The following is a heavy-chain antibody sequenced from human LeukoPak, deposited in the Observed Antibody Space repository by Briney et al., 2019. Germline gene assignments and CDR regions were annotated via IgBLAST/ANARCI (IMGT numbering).Heavy chain of an antibody. CDR1: GFTFSNYG. CDR2: IRYDGSYK. CDR3: AKAPRGSAIDY. D-gene: IGHD3-10*01. Sequence: GGSLRLSCAASGFTFSNYGMHWVRQAPGKGLEWVAFIRYDGSYKYYAGSVKGRFTISRDNSKNTLYLQMNSLRAEDTAVYYCAKAPRGSAIDYWGQGTLVTVSS. J-gene: IGHJ4*02. V-gene: IGHV3-30*02.